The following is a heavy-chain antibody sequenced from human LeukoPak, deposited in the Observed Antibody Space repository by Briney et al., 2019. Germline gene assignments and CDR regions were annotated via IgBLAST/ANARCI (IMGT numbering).Heavy chain of an antibody. CDR1: GFTFDDYA. V-gene: IGHV3-9*01. CDR3: AKGGIAAAGADY. CDR2: ISWNSGSI. Sequence: PGGSLTLSCAASGFTFDDYAMHWVRQPPGKGLERVAGISWNSGSIGYADSVKGRFTISRDNAKNSLYLQMNSLRAEDTALYYCAKGGIAAAGADYWGQGTLVTVSS. D-gene: IGHD6-13*01. J-gene: IGHJ4*02.